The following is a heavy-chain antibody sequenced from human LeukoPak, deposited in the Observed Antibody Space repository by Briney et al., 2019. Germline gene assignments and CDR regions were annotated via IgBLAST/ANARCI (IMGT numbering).Heavy chain of an antibody. V-gene: IGHV3-30-3*01. CDR1: GFTFSSYA. D-gene: IGHD2-2*01. CDR2: ISYDGSNK. Sequence: GGSLRLSCAASGFTFSSYAMHWVRQAPGKGLEWVAVISYDGSNKYYADSVKGRFTISRDNAKNTLYLQMNSLRAEDTAVYYRARGLYCSSTSCYPTYYYYGMDVWGQGTTVTVSS. J-gene: IGHJ6*02. CDR3: ARGLYCSSTSCYPTYYYYGMDV.